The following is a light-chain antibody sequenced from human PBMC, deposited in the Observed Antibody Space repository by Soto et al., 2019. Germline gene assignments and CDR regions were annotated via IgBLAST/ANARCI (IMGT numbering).Light chain of an antibody. J-gene: IGKJ4*01. V-gene: IGKV1-5*01. CDR1: YSISSW. CDR2: DAS. Sequence: DIQMTQSPSTLSASVRDRVTNTCRASYSISSWLAWYQQRPGRAPKLLIYDASTLETGVPSRFSGSGSGTEFTLTISSLQPDDFATYHCQQYHTYLTFGGGTKVEI. CDR3: QQYHTYLT.